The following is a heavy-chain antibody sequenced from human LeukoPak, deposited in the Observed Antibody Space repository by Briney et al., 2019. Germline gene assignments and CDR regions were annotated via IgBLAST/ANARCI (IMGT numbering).Heavy chain of an antibody. CDR2: VTDSGGLT. CDR1: GLNFSTYA. D-gene: IGHD3-10*01. CDR3: PKIRVRGVSYFDF. Sequence: GGSLRLSCAASGLNFSTYAMTWVGHAPGKGLEGVSGVTDSGGLTSYADPVKGRFTISRDNSKHTLYLQMSSLTAEDTAVYYCPKIRVRGVSYFDFWGQGTLVTVAS. J-gene: IGHJ4*02. V-gene: IGHV3-23*01.